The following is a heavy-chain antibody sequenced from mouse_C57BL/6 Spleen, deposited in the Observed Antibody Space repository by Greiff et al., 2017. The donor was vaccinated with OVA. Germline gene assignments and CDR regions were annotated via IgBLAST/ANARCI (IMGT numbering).Heavy chain of an antibody. CDR1: GYAFTNYL. D-gene: IGHD3-2*02. V-gene: IGHV1-54*01. J-gene: IGHJ4*01. CDR2: INPGSGGT. Sequence: QVQLQQSGAELVRPGTSVTVSCKASGYAFTNYLLEWVKQRPGQGLEWIGVINPGSGGTNYNEKFKGKATLTADKSSSTAYMQLSSLTSEDSAVYICARSGDAMDYWGQGTSVTVSS. CDR3: ARSGDAMDY.